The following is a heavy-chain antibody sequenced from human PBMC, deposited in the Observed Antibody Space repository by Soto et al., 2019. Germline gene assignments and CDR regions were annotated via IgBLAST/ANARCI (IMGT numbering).Heavy chain of an antibody. Sequence: PGGSLRLSCAASGFIFSSYAMGWVRQAPGKGLEWVSVVSGSGGSTYYTDSVKGRFTISRDNSKNTLYLQMNSLRADDTAVYYCAKLQWLGELSPFDYWGQGTLVTVSS. D-gene: IGHD3-10*01. CDR3: AKLQWLGELSPFDY. V-gene: IGHV3-23*01. CDR1: GFIFSSYA. CDR2: VSGSGGST. J-gene: IGHJ4*02.